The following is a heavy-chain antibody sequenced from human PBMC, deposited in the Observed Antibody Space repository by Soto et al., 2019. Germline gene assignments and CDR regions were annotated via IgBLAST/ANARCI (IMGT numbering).Heavy chain of an antibody. V-gene: IGHV3-23*01. J-gene: IGHJ4*02. CDR2: ISGSGDST. CDR1: GFTFSSYA. Sequence: EVQLLESGGGLVQPGGSLRISCAASGFTFSSYAMTWVRQAPGKGLEWVSVISGSGDSTYYADSVRGRFTISRDNSKNTLYLQMNSLRAEDTAVYFCAKVPWHLVYTHYFHYWGQGTLVTVSS. D-gene: IGHD6-6*01. CDR3: AKVPWHLVYTHYFHY.